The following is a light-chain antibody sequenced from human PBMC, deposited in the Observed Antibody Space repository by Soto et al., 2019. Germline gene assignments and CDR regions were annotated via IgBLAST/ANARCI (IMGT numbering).Light chain of an antibody. CDR1: QSVSNNY. CDR2: GAS. J-gene: IGKJ1*01. Sequence: EIVLTQSPGTLSLSPGERATLSCRASQSVSNNYVAWYQQKPGQATRLLIYGASNRATGLPDRFSGSGSGTDFTLTISRLAHEDVAVYYCQQYGSSGTFGQGTKVEIK. V-gene: IGKV3-20*01. CDR3: QQYGSSGT.